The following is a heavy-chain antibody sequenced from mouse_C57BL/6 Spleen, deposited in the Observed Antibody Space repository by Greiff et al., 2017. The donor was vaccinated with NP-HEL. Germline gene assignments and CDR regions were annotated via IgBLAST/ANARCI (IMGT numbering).Heavy chain of an antibody. CDR3: AIEGRILDYYGSSQHDY. J-gene: IGHJ2*01. CDR2: IDPNSGGT. CDR1: GYTFTSYW. V-gene: IGHV1-62-3*01. D-gene: IGHD1-1*01. Sequence: QVQLQQPGAELVKPGASVKLSCKASGYTFTSYWMHWVKQRPGRGLEWIGRIDPNSGGTKYNEKFKSKATLTVDKPSSTAYMQLSSLTSEDSAVYYCAIEGRILDYYGSSQHDYWGQGTTLTVSS.